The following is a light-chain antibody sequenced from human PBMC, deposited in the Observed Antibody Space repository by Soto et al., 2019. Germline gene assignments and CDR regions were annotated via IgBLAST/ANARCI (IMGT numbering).Light chain of an antibody. CDR1: SSNIGSNY. CDR3: SAWDDSLSGPV. CDR2: RND. Sequence: QSVLTQPPSASGTPGQRVTISCSGSSSNIGSNYVYWYRQLPGTAPNVLIYRNDERPSGVPDRFSGSKSGSSASLAISGLRCEDEADYYCSAWDDSLSGPVFGRGTKLTVL. V-gene: IGLV1-47*01. J-gene: IGLJ3*02.